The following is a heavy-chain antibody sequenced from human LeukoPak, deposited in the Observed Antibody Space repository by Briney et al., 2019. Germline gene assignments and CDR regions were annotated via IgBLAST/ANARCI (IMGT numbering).Heavy chain of an antibody. Sequence: GGSLRLSCAASGFIFSQYSMNWVRQAPGKGLEWVSHIRSSSETFYADSVKGRFTISRDNAKNSLSLQMNSLRGEDTAVYYCVMGGQKSIAVTVWGQGTLVTVSS. D-gene: IGHD6-19*01. CDR2: IRSSSET. CDR1: GFIFSQYS. CDR3: VMGGQKSIAVTV. J-gene: IGHJ4*02. V-gene: IGHV3-48*01.